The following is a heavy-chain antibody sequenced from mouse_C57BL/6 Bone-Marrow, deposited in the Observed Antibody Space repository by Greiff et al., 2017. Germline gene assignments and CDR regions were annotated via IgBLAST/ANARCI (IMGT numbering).Heavy chain of an antibody. CDR2: ISSGGDYI. Sequence: EVKVVESGEGLVKPGGSLKLSCAASGFTFSSYAMSWVRQTPEKRLEWVAYISSGGDYIYYADTVKGRFTISRDNARNTLYLQMSSLKSEDTAMYYCTRALYSNYLYYYAMDYWGQGTSVTVSS. D-gene: IGHD2-5*01. V-gene: IGHV5-9-1*02. J-gene: IGHJ4*01. CDR1: GFTFSSYA. CDR3: TRALYSNYLYYYAMDY.